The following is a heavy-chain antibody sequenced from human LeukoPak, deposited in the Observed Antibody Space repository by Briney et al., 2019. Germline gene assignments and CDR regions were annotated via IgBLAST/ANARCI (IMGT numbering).Heavy chain of an antibody. D-gene: IGHD6-6*01. Sequence: GGSLRLSCAASGFTFSSYWMHWVRQAPGKGLVWVSRINTDGSSTTYADSVKGRFTISRDNAKNTLYLQMNSLSAEDTAVYYCARGYSSSYRIDYWGQGALVTVSS. CDR1: GFTFSSYW. J-gene: IGHJ4*02. V-gene: IGHV3-74*01. CDR2: INTDGSST. CDR3: ARGYSSSYRIDY.